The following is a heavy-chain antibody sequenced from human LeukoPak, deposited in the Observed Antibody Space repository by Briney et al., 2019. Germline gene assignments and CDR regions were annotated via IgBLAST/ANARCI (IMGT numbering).Heavy chain of an antibody. J-gene: IGHJ4*02. V-gene: IGHV3-7*01. Sequence: SGGSLRLSCTASGFTFSSYWMSWVRQAPGKGLEWVANIKKDGSEKYYVDSVKGRFTISRDNAKTSLYLQMNSLRAEDTAVYYCAKDHDNWNKQLDYWGQGTLVTVSS. D-gene: IGHD1/OR15-1a*01. CDR1: GFTFSSYW. CDR2: IKKDGSEK. CDR3: AKDHDNWNKQLDY.